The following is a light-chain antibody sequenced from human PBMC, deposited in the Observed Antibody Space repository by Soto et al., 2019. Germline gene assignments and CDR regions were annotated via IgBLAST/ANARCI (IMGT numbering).Light chain of an antibody. CDR1: QSVSSSY. CDR2: GAS. CDR3: QQYGISPPWT. V-gene: IGKV3-20*01. J-gene: IGKJ1*01. Sequence: PGARATLSCRASQSVSSSYLAWYQQKPGQAPRLLIYGASSRATGIPDRFSGSGSGTDFTLTISRLEPEDFAVYYCQQYGISPPWTFGQGTKVDIK.